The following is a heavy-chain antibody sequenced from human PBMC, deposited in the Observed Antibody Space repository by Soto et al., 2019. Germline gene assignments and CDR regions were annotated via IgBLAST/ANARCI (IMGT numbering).Heavy chain of an antibody. CDR3: VHSSRVMTVLMVYAGDYFDY. Sequence: QITLKESGPTLVTPTQTLTLTCTFSGFSLSTSGVGVGWIRQPPGKTLERLALIYWNDDKRYSPSLKSRLTITKDTPKNQAVLTMTNMDPVDTATYYCVHSSRVMTVLMVYAGDYFDYWCQGTLVTDS. D-gene: IGHD2-8*01. CDR2: IYWNDDK. CDR1: GFSLSTSGVG. J-gene: IGHJ4*02. V-gene: IGHV2-5*01.